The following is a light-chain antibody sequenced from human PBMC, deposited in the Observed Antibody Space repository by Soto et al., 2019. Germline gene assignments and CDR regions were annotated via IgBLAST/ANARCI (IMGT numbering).Light chain of an antibody. J-gene: IGLJ2*01. Sequence: QSALTQPASVSGSPGQSITISCTGTSSDVGGYNYVSWYQQHPGKAPKLMIYDVSNRPSGVSNRFSGSKSGNTASLTISGLQAEDEADYYCSSYTISSTLVFGGGTKLTGL. CDR2: DVS. CDR3: SSYTISSTLV. V-gene: IGLV2-14*03. CDR1: SSDVGGYNY.